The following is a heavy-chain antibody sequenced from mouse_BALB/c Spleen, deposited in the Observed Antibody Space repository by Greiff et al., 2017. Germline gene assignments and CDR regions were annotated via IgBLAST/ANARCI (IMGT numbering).Heavy chain of an antibody. CDR2: ISSGSSTI. CDR3: ARELGRD. Sequence: EVMLVESGGGLVQPGGSRKLSCAASGFTFSSFGMHWVRQAPEKGLEWVAYISSGSSTIYYADTVKGRFTISRDNPKNTLFLQMTSLRSEDTAMYYCARELGRDWGQGTTLTVSS. CDR1: GFTFSSFG. J-gene: IGHJ2*01. D-gene: IGHD4-1*01. V-gene: IGHV5-17*02.